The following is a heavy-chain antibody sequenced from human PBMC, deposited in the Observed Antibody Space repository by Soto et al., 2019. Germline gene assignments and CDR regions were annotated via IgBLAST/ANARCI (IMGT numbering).Heavy chain of an antibody. CDR2: ISYDGSNK. CDR1: GFTFSSYA. J-gene: IGHJ6*02. V-gene: IGHV3-30-3*01. Sequence: GGSPRLSCAASGFTFSSYAMHWVRQAPGKGLEWVAVISYDGSNKYYADSVKGRFTISRDNSKNTLYLQMNSLRAEDTAVYYCARCYSGYDTPLADYYYYGMDVWGQGTTVTVSS. CDR3: ARCYSGYDTPLADYYYYGMDV. D-gene: IGHD5-12*01.